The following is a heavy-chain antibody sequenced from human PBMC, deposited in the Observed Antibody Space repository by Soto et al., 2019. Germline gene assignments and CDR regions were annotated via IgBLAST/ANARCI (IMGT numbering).Heavy chain of an antibody. CDR3: ARDPAPYCSSTSCYAGASYYYYMDV. CDR1: GYTFTSYY. J-gene: IGHJ6*03. V-gene: IGHV1-46*03. Sequence: ASVKVSCKASGYTFTSYYMHWVRQAPGQGLEWMGIINPSGGSTSYAQKFQGRVTMTRDTSTSTVYMELSSLRSEDTAVYYCARDPAPYCSSTSCYAGASYYYYMDVGGKGTTVTASS. CDR2: INPSGGST. D-gene: IGHD2-2*01.